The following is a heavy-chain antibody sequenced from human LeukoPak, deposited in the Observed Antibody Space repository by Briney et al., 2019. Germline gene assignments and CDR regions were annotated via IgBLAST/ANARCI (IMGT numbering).Heavy chain of an antibody. CDR2: INPSGTGT. CDR3: ARGAYFDSNWYYYYYYMDV. J-gene: IGHJ6*03. Sequence: ASVKVSCKASGYTITNNYMHWVRQAPGQGLEWMGVINPSGTGTSYAQKFQGRITMSRDTSTSTAYMELSSLRSEDTAVYYCARGAYFDSNWYYYYYYMDVWGKGTTVTISS. D-gene: IGHD3-9*01. CDR1: GYTITNNY. V-gene: IGHV1-46*01.